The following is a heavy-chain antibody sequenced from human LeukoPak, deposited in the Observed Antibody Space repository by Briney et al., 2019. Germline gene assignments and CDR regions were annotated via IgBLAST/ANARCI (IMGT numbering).Heavy chain of an antibody. CDR2: ISSSSSYI. D-gene: IGHD3-10*01. V-gene: IGHV3-21*01. Sequence: GGSLRLSCAASGFTSSSYSMNWVRQAPGKGLEWVSSISSSSSYIYYADSVKGRFTISRDNAKNSLYLQMNSLRAEDTAVYYCARDSPGLMGYWGQGTLVTVSS. CDR3: ARDSPGLMGY. J-gene: IGHJ4*02. CDR1: GFTSSSYS.